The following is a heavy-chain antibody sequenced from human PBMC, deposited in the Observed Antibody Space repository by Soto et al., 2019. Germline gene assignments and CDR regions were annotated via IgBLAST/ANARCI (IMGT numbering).Heavy chain of an antibody. CDR1: GGSISTSSYY. CDR3: AVPYCGGDCYLRTFYFDS. CDR2: IDYNGRT. J-gene: IGHJ4*02. Sequence: SETLSLTCTVSGGSISTSSYYWGWIRQPPGKGLEWIGNIDYNGRTFYNPSLKSRVTISVEPSKNQLSLRLSSVTAADTAIYYCAVPYCGGDCYLRTFYFDSWGQGTPVTVSS. V-gene: IGHV4-39*01. D-gene: IGHD2-21*02.